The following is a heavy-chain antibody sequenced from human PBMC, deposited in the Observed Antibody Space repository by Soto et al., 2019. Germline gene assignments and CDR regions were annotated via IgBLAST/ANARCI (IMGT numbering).Heavy chain of an antibody. CDR2: INAGNGNT. Sequence: ASVKVSCKASGYTFTSYAMHWVRQAPGQRLEWMGWINAGNGNTKYSQKFQGRVTMTRDTSASTAYMELSSLRSEDTAVYYCARGGRRSGSCYNYYYGMDVWGQGTTGTVS. J-gene: IGHJ6*02. D-gene: IGHD6-6*01. CDR3: ARGGRRSGSCYNYYYGMDV. V-gene: IGHV1-3*01. CDR1: GYTFTSYA.